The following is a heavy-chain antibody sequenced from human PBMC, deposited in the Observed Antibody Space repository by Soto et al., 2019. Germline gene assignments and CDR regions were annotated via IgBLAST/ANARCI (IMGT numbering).Heavy chain of an antibody. CDR2: IDPSDSYT. J-gene: IGHJ6*02. V-gene: IGHV5-10-1*01. CDR3: AGSYYYDSSGYYYDGYYYYGMDV. CDR1: GYSFTSYW. Sequence: GESLKISCQGSGYSFTSYWISWVRQMPGTGLEWMGRIDPSDSYTKYSPSFQGHVPISADKSISTAYLQWSSLKASDTAMFYCAGSYYYDSSGYYYDGYYYYGMDVWGQGTTVTVSS. D-gene: IGHD3-22*01.